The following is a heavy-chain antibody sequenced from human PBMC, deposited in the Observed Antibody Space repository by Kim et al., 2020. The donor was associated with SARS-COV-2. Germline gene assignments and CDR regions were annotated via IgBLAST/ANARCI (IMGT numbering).Heavy chain of an antibody. CDR2: INTNTGNP. J-gene: IGHJ5*02. V-gene: IGHV7-4-1*02. CDR1: GYTFNTDA. D-gene: IGHD2-2*01. CDR3: VRALYLSNP. Sequence: ASVKVSCKASGYTFNTDAMNWVRQAPGQGLEWMGWINTNTGNPTYAQGFTGRFVFSLDPSASTANLQISSLKAEDTAVYYCVRALYLSNPWGQGTLVTVSS.